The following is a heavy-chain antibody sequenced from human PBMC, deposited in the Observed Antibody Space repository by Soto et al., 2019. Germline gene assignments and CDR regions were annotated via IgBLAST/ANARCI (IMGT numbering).Heavy chain of an antibody. CDR2: IWYDGSNK. Sequence: QVQVVESGGGVVQPGRSLRLSCAASGFTFSSYGMHWVRQAPGKGLEWVAVIWYDGSNKYYADSVMGRFTISRDNSKNXLYLQMNSLRAEDTAVYYCARGRDGYNFMDWYFDLWGRGTLVTVSS. V-gene: IGHV3-33*01. CDR3: ARGRDGYNFMDWYFDL. CDR1: GFTFSSYG. D-gene: IGHD5-12*01. J-gene: IGHJ2*01.